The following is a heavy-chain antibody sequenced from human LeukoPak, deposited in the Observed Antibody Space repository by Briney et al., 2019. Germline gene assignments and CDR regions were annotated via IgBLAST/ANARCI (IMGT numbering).Heavy chain of an antibody. D-gene: IGHD6-6*01. CDR1: GFTFSDYY. CDR2: IRSKAYGGTT. V-gene: IGHV3-49*03. Sequence: GGSLRLSCAASGFTFSDYYMSWIRQAPGKGLEWVGFIRSKAYGGTTEYAASVKGRFTISRDDSKGIAYLQMNSLKTEDTAVYYCTTSIAARPWVEPRDYWGQGTLVTVSS. CDR3: TTSIAARPWVEPRDY. J-gene: IGHJ4*02.